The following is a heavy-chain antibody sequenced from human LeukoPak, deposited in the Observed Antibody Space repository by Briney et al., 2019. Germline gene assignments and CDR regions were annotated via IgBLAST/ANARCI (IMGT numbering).Heavy chain of an antibody. D-gene: IGHD5-24*01. CDR2: IWYDGSNK. V-gene: IGHV3-33*01. Sequence: PGRSLRLSCAASGFTFSSYGMHWVRQAPGKGLEWVAVIWYDGSNKYYADSVKGRFTISRDNSKNTLYLQMNNLRAEDTAVYYCARETRGYKTKYFQHWGQGTLVTVSS. CDR1: GFTFSSYG. J-gene: IGHJ1*01. CDR3: ARETRGYKTKYFQH.